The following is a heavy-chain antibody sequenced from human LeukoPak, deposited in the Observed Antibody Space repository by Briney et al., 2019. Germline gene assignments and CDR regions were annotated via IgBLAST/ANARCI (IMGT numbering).Heavy chain of an antibody. D-gene: IGHD6-13*01. Sequence: TGGSLRLSCAASGFSFSDEYMSWVRQAPGKGLEWVSVSYSGGSTHYADSVKGRFSISRDNSKNTLYLQMNSLRAEDTAVYYCARDRGAAAGDWGQGTLVTVSS. J-gene: IGHJ4*02. CDR3: ARDRGAAAGD. CDR1: GFSFSDEY. CDR2: SYSGGST. V-gene: IGHV3-53*01.